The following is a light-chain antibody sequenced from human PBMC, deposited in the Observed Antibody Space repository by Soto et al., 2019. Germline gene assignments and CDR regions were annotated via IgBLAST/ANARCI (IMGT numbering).Light chain of an antibody. CDR2: DVN. CDR3: TSWTTSTTMI. Sequence: QSVLTQPASVSGSPGQSITISCTGTSSDIGAYNFVSWYQQHPGKAPKLMLYDVNIRPSGVSNRFSGSKSGTTASLTISGPQAEDEADYYCTSWTTSTTMIFGGGTKLTVL. J-gene: IGLJ2*01. CDR1: SSDIGAYNF. V-gene: IGLV2-14*03.